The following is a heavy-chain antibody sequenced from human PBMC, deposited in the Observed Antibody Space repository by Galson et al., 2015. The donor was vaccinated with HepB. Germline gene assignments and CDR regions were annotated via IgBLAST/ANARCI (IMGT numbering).Heavy chain of an antibody. CDR2: ITWNNDYI. J-gene: IGHJ6*02. V-gene: IGHV3-9*01. CDR3: VKDLRGDYYYGMDV. D-gene: IGHD3-10*01. CDR1: GFTFDDYA. Sequence: SLRLSCAASGFTFDDYAMHWVRQAPREGLEWVSGITWNNDYIGYADSVKGRFIISRDNAKNSLYLQMNSLRVEDTALYYCVKDLRGDYYYGMDVWGQGTTVTVSS.